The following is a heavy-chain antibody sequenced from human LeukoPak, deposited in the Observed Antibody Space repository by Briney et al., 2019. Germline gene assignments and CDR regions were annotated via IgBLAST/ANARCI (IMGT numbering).Heavy chain of an antibody. CDR2: ISGYNGNT. Sequence: GASVTVSCKASGYTFTNYGISWVRQAPGQGLEWMGWISGYNGNTNYAQKLQDRVTLTTDTSTTTAYMELRTLRSDDTAVYYCARDILGYTSSWYRFDYWGQGSQVTVSS. CDR3: ARDILGYTSSWYRFDY. V-gene: IGHV1-18*01. D-gene: IGHD6-13*01. J-gene: IGHJ4*02. CDR1: GYTFTNYG.